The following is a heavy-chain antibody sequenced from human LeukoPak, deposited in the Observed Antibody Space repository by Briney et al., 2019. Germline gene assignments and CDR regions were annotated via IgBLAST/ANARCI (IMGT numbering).Heavy chain of an antibody. Sequence: ASETLSLTCTVSGGSISSSSYYWGWIRQPPGEELEWIGSIYYSGSTYYNPSLKSRVTISVDTSKNQFSLKLSSVTAADTAVYYCARDITIFGVVIMLDPWFDPWGQGTLVTVSS. D-gene: IGHD3-3*01. V-gene: IGHV4-39*07. J-gene: IGHJ5*02. CDR3: ARDITIFGVVIMLDPWFDP. CDR1: GGSISSSSYY. CDR2: IYYSGST.